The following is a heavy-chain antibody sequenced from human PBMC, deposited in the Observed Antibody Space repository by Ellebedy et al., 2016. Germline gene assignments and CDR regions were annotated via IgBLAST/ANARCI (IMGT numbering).Heavy chain of an antibody. D-gene: IGHD2-21*01. J-gene: IGHJ4*02. V-gene: IGHV3-7*03. Sequence: GGSLRLSXAASRFTFSSYWMDWVRQAPGKGPEWVANIKQDGSEKHYVDSVRGRFTISRDNSKNTLVLQLNSLTAEDTAVYYCAKAQTICVGDCKPRFDYWGQGALVTVSS. CDR2: IKQDGSEK. CDR3: AKAQTICVGDCKPRFDY. CDR1: RFTFSSYW.